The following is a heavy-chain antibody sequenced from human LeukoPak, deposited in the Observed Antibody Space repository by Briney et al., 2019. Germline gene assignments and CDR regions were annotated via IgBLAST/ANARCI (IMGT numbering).Heavy chain of an antibody. CDR1: GGSISSSSYY. D-gene: IGHD3-22*01. CDR2: IYYSGST. CDR3: ARLGGGGYYYDSSGYLDY. Sequence: PSETLSLTCTVSGGSISSSSYYWGWIRQPPGKGLEWLGSIYYSGSTYYNPSLKSRVTISVDTSKNQFSLKLSSVTAADTAVYYCARLGGGGYYYDSSGYLDYWGQGTLVTVSS. J-gene: IGHJ4*02. V-gene: IGHV4-39*01.